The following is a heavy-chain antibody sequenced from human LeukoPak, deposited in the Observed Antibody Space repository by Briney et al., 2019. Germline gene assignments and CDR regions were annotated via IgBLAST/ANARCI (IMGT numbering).Heavy chain of an antibody. CDR1: GGSISSYY. V-gene: IGHV4-59*08. J-gene: IGHJ4*02. CDR3: ARHVSGSGWPYYFDY. CDR2: IYYSGST. D-gene: IGHD6-19*01. Sequence: PSETLSLTCAVSGGSISSYYWSWIRQPPGKGLEWIGYIYYSGSTNYNPSLKSRVTISVDTSKNQFSLKLSSVTAADTAVYYCARHVSGSGWPYYFDYWGQGTLVTVSS.